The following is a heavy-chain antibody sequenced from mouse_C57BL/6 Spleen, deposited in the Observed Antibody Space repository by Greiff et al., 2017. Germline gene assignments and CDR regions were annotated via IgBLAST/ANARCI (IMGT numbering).Heavy chain of an antibody. CDR1: GYTFTSYD. J-gene: IGHJ4*01. Sequence: VQLQQSGPELVKPGASVKLSCKASGYTFTSYDINWVKQRPGQGLEWIGWIYPRDGSTKYNEKFKGKATLTLDTSSSTAYMELHSLTSEDSAVYFCAREDYDGNYYAMDYWGQGTSVTVSS. D-gene: IGHD2-4*01. CDR3: AREDYDGNYYAMDY. CDR2: IYPRDGST. V-gene: IGHV1-85*01.